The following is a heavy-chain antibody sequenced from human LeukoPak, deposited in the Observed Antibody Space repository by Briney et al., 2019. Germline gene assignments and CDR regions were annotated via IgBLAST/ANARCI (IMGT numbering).Heavy chain of an antibody. J-gene: IGHJ4*02. D-gene: IGHD4-11*01. Sequence: PSETLSLTCTVSGGSFSSDDYQWGWIRQPPGKGLEWIGSIYYSGSTNYNPSLKSRVTTSVDTSKNQFSLKLSSVTAADTAVYYCARHPSFTTVTHCFFNYWGQGTPVAVHS. CDR3: ARHPSFTTVTHCFFNY. V-gene: IGHV4-39*01. CDR1: GGSFSSDDYQ. CDR2: IYYSGST.